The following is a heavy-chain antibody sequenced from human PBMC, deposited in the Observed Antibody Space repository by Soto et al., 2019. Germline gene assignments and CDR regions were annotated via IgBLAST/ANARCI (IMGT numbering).Heavy chain of an antibody. CDR2: IYWDEDK. D-gene: IGHD3-9*01. CDR1: GFSLSTHTVG. V-gene: IGHV2-5*02. CDR3: AHSVPFDYRGYNLEY. J-gene: IGHJ4*02. Sequence: QITLKESGPTLVKPTPTLTLTCTFSGFSLSTHTVGVAWIRQPPGKALEWLALIYWDEDKRYSPSLKSRLTITQDTAKNQVVLTMTTMDPVDTATYYFAHSVPFDYRGYNLEYGGQGILVTVSS.